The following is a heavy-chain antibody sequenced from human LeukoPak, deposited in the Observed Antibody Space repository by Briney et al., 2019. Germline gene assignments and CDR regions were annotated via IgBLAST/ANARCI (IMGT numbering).Heavy chain of an antibody. CDR3: ATEDSSGYLWFDP. CDR2: IKQDGSEK. CDR1: GFTFSSYW. J-gene: IGHJ5*02. Sequence: GGSLRLSCAAAGFTFSSYWMSWVRQAPRKGLEWVANIKQDGSEKYYVDSVKGRFTISRDNAKNSLYLQMNSLRAEDTAVYYCATEDSSGYLWFDPWGQGTLVAVSS. V-gene: IGHV3-7*01. D-gene: IGHD3-22*01.